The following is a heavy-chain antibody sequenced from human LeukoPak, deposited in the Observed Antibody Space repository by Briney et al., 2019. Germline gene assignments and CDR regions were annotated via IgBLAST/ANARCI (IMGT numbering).Heavy chain of an antibody. Sequence: KPSETLSLTCTVSGGSISSYYWSWIRQPPGKGLEWIGYIYTGGSTNYNPSLRSRVTISVDTSKNQFSLKLSSVTAADTAVYYCARRVFHYYYMDVWGKGTTVTVSS. CDR3: ARRVFHYYYMDV. CDR1: GGSISSYY. D-gene: IGHD2-21*01. V-gene: IGHV4-4*09. J-gene: IGHJ6*03. CDR2: IYTGGST.